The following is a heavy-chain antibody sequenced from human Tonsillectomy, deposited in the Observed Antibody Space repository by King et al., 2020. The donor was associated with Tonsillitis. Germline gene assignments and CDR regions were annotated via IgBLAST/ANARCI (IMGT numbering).Heavy chain of an antibody. V-gene: IGHV1-2*02. CDR3: ARQLVAAHNWFDP. CDR1: RYTFTGYY. CDR2: INPNRGDT. Sequence: VQLVESGATVKKPGASVKVSCKASRYTFTGYYIHWLRQTPGQGLEWMGWINPNRGDTNYAQKFQGRVTMTRDTSINTAYMALNRLTSDDTAVYYCARQLVAAHNWFDPWGQGTLVTVSS. J-gene: IGHJ5*02. D-gene: IGHD2-15*01.